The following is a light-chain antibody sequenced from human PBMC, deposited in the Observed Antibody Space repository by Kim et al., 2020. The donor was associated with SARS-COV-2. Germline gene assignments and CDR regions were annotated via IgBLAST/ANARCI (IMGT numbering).Light chain of an antibody. Sequence: APGNTATITCGGNNIGSQSVHWYLQKPGQAPVMVSYYDSDRPSGIPERFSGSNSGNTATLTISRVEAGDDADYYCQVWDSSSDHVVFGGGTQLTVL. CDR1: NIGSQS. CDR3: QVWDSSSDHVV. J-gene: IGLJ2*01. CDR2: YDS. V-gene: IGLV3-21*04.